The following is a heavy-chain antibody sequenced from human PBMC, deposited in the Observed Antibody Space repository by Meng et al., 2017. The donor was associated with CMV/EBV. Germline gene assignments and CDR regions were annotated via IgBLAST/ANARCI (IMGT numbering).Heavy chain of an antibody. Sequence: VQLVQSGAGVTKPGHSVQVPCKASVGHFSSYAISWVRQDPGQGLEWMGALIPIFGTANYAQKFQGRVTITADESTSTAYMELSSLRSEDTAVYYCARMPRDGYNYIDYWGQGTLVTVSS. CDR1: VGHFSSYA. V-gene: IGHV1-69*12. CDR3: ARMPRDGYNYIDY. J-gene: IGHJ4*02. D-gene: IGHD5-24*01. CDR2: LIPIFGTA.